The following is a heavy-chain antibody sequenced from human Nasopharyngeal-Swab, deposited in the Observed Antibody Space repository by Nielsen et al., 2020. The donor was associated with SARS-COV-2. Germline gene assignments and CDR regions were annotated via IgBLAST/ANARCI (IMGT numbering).Heavy chain of an antibody. CDR3: AKLGGGVGY. V-gene: IGHV3-23*01. Sequence: WIRQPPGKGLEWISGISFRGATKYYADSVKRGFTVSRDNSKNTLYLQMNSLRADDTALYYCAKLGGGVGYWGQGALVTVSS. CDR2: ISFRGATK. D-gene: IGHD3-16*01. J-gene: IGHJ4*02.